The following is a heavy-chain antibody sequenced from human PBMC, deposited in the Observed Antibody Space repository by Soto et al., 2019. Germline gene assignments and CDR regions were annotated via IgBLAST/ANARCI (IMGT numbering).Heavy chain of an antibody. CDR3: ARETGSIPLYYYYGMDV. CDR1: GYTFTSYG. V-gene: IGHV1-18*01. D-gene: IGHD3-9*01. CDR2: ISAYNGNT. Sequence: QVQLVQSGAEVKKPGASVKVSCKASGYTFTSYGISWVRQAPGQGLEWMGWISAYNGNTNYAQKLQGRVTMTTDTSTSTASMELRSLRSDDTAVYYCARETGSIPLYYYYGMDVWGQGTTVTVSS. J-gene: IGHJ6*02.